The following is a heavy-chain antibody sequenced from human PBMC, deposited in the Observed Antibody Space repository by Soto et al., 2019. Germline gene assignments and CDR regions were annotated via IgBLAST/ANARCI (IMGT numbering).Heavy chain of an antibody. CDR3: AKDLGRTGYVDF. Sequence: QVQLVESGGGVVQPGWSLRLSCAASGFTFSSYDMHWVRQAPGKGLEWVAVISYDGTNKYYADSVKGRFTISRDNSKDPLYLQMNSLRAEDTTVYYCAKDLGRTGYVDFWGQGTLVTVSS. CDR1: GFTFSSYD. J-gene: IGHJ4*02. CDR2: ISYDGTNK. V-gene: IGHV3-30*18. D-gene: IGHD2-8*02.